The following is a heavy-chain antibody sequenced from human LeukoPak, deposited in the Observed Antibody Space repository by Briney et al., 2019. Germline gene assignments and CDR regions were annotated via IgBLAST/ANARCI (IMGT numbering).Heavy chain of an antibody. CDR2: INGDGSSS. J-gene: IGHJ6*02. CDR3: TRNPGMDV. Sequence: GGSLRHSCAASGFTFSTYWMHWVRQAPGKGLVWVSRINGDGSSSTYADSVKGRFTISRDNAKNTLYLQMNSLRTVDTAVYYCTRNPGMDVWGQGTTVTVSS. CDR1: GFTFSTYW. V-gene: IGHV3-74*01.